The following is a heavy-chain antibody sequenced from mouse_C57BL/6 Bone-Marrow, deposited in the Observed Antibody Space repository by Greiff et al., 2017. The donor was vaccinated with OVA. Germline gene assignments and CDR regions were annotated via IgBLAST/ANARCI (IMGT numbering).Heavy chain of an antibody. CDR2: ISSGGSYT. Sequence: EVMLVESGGDLVKPGGSLKLSCAASGFTFSSYGMSWVRQTPDKRLEWVATISSGGSYTYYPDSVKGRFTISRDNAKNTLYLQMSSLKSEDTAMYYCARQRVTGTVYFDYWGQGTTLTVSS. CDR3: ARQRVTGTVYFDY. D-gene: IGHD4-1*01. J-gene: IGHJ2*01. CDR1: GFTFSSYG. V-gene: IGHV5-6*01.